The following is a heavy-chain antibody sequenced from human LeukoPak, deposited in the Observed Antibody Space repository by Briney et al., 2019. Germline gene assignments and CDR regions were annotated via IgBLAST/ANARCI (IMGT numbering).Heavy chain of an antibody. J-gene: IGHJ6*04. CDR2: ISYDGSNK. CDR1: GFTFSSYA. Sequence: PGRSLRLSCAASGFTFSSYAMHWVRQAPGKGLEWVAVISYDGSNKYYADSVKGRFTISRDNSKNTLYLQMNSLRAEDTAVYYCARDPRVVYYYYGMDVWGKGTTVTVSS. CDR3: ARDPRVVYYYYGMDV. V-gene: IGHV3-30*04.